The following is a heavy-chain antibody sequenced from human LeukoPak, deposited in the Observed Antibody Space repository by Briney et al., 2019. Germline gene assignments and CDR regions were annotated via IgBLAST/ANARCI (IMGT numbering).Heavy chain of an antibody. CDR2: IKGDGSDK. D-gene: IGHD6-13*01. CDR1: GIRFSDYW. V-gene: IGHV3-7*01. CDR3: ARDKSYSSSWYNYYYYYYMDV. J-gene: IGHJ6*03. Sequence: GGSLRLSCAASGIRFSDYWMNWVRQAPGKGLEWVANIKGDGSDKYYVDSVKGRFTISRDNAKSSLYLQMNSLRAEDTAVYYCARDKSYSSSWYNYYYYYYMDVWGKGTTVTVSS.